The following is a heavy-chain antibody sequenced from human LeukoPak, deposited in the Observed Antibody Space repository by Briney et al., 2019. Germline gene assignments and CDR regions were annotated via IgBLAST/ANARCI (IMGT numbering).Heavy chain of an antibody. CDR3: ARGTRSLSDAFDI. Sequence: GGSLRLSCAASGFTVSSNYMSWIRQAPGKGLEWVSYISSSGSTIYYADSVKGRFTISRDNAKDSLYLQMNSLRAEDTAVYYCARGTRSLSDAFDIWGQGTMVTVSS. CDR2: ISSSGSTI. V-gene: IGHV3-11*01. J-gene: IGHJ3*02. CDR1: GFTVSSNY.